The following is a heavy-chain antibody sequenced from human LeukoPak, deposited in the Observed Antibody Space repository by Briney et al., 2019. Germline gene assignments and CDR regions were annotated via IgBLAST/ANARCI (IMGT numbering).Heavy chain of an antibody. J-gene: IGHJ4*02. CDR3: ARIPVVAATDDN. CDR2: MNPNSGNT. Sequence: ASVKVSCKASGYTFTSYDINWVRQATGQGPEWMGWMNPNSGNTGYAQKFQGRVTMTRNTSISTAYMELSSLRSEDTAVYYCARIPVVAATDDNWGQGTLVTVSS. D-gene: IGHD2-15*01. CDR1: GYTFTSYD. V-gene: IGHV1-8*01.